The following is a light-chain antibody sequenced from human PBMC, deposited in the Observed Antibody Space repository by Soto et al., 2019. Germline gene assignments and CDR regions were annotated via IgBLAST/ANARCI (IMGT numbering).Light chain of an antibody. CDR3: SSYTSSSTYV. V-gene: IGLV2-14*01. J-gene: IGLJ1*01. CDR2: YVS. Sequence: QSALTQPASVSGSPGQSITISCTGTSSDVGGYNYVSWYQQHPGKAPKLFIYYVSNRPSGVSNRFSGSKSGNTASLTISGLQAEDEADYYCSSYTSSSTYVFGTGTQLTVL. CDR1: SSDVGGYNY.